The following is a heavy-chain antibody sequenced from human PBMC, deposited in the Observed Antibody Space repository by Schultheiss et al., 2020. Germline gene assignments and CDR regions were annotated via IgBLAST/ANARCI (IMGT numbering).Heavy chain of an antibody. Sequence: GGSLRLSCAASGFTFSSYGMHWVRQAPGKGLEWVAVISYDGSNKYYADSVKGRFTISRDNSQNTLYLQMNSLRAEDTAVYYCAKDSAVQGFDYWGQGTLVTVSS. CDR2: ISYDGSNK. CDR3: AKDSAVQGFDY. V-gene: IGHV3-30*18. CDR1: GFTFSSYG. D-gene: IGHD3-10*01. J-gene: IGHJ4*02.